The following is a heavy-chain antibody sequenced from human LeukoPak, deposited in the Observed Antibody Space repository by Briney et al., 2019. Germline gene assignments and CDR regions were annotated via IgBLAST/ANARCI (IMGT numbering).Heavy chain of an antibody. J-gene: IGHJ4*02. V-gene: IGHV3-33*06. D-gene: IGHD4-11*01. CDR3: AKDAQRGFDYSNSLEY. CDR2: IWSDGTNQ. CDR1: GFTFSHYG. Sequence: GGSLRLSCAAAGFTFSHYGMHWVRQAPGKGLEWVAVIWSDGTNQYYGDSVKGRFTISRDDSGNTAYLQMNSLRPEDTGVYYCAKDAQRGFDYSNSLEYWGQGTPVTVST.